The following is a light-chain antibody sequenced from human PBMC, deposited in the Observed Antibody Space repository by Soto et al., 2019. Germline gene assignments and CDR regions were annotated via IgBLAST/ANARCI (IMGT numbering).Light chain of an antibody. CDR1: QGISSY. V-gene: IGKV1-8*01. Sequence: PASCRASTEVRLAITCLASQGISSYLAWYQQKPGKAPKLLIYAASTLQSGVPSRFSGSGSGTDFTLTISCLHSEDFATYYCQLNYSYPWTFGQGTKVDIK. CDR2: AAS. J-gene: IGKJ1*01. CDR3: QLNYSYPWT.